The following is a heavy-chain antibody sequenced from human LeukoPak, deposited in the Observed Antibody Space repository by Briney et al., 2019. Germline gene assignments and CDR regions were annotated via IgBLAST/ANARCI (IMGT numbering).Heavy chain of an antibody. D-gene: IGHD6-19*01. CDR3: ARPGLSSGWYAGAFDI. Sequence: GESLKISCKGSRYSFTSYWIGWVRQMPGKGLEWMGIIYPGDSDTRYSPSFQGQVTISADKSISTAYLQWSSLKASDTAMYYCARPGLSSGWYAGAFDIWGQGTMVTVSS. CDR2: IYPGDSDT. J-gene: IGHJ3*02. V-gene: IGHV5-51*01. CDR1: RYSFTSYW.